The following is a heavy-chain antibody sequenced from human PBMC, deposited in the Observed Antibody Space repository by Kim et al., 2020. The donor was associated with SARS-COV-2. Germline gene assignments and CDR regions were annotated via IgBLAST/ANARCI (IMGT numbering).Heavy chain of an antibody. CDR1: GFTFSSYA. CDR2: ISYDGSNK. CDR3: ARDQFWLTIFGVALGY. V-gene: IGHV3-30*04. D-gene: IGHD3-3*01. J-gene: IGHJ4*01. Sequence: GGSLRLSCAASGFTFSSYAMHWVRQAPGKGLEWVAVISYDGSNKYYADSVKGRFTISRDNSKNTLYLQMNSLRAEDTAVYYCARDQFWLTIFGVALGYWG.